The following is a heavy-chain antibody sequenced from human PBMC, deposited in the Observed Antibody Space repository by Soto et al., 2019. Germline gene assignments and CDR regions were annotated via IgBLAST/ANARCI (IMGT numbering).Heavy chain of an antibody. CDR3: ARAIVPVY. V-gene: IGHV3-30-3*01. J-gene: IGHJ4*02. CDR2: ISYDGSNK. CDR1: GFTFSSYA. D-gene: IGHD3-22*01. Sequence: QVQLVESGGGVVQPGRSLRLSCAASGFTFSSYAMHWVRQAPGKGLEWVAVISYDGSNKYYADSVKGRFTISRDNSKNPLYLQMNSLRAEDTAVYYCARAIVPVYWGQGTLVTVSS.